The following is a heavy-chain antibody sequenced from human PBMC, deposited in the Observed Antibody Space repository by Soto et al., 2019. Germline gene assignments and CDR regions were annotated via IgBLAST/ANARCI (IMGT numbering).Heavy chain of an antibody. CDR1: GFTFDEYD. Sequence: PGGSLRLSCAASGFTFDEYDMHWVRQAPGKGLEWVSAVGRTGATYYADSLKGRFTISRENAKNSFHLQVDSLRAEDTGVYYCEMEDRNFDWLLDHWGLGILVNVS. D-gene: IGHD3-9*01. V-gene: IGHV3-13*01. J-gene: IGHJ4*02. CDR3: EMEDRNFDWLLDH. CDR2: VGRTGAT.